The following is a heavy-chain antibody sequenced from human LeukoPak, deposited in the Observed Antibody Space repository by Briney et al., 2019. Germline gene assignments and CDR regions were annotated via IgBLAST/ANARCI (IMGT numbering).Heavy chain of an antibody. V-gene: IGHV1-69*05. CDR1: GGTFSSYA. CDR3: ACSGYYIHCFDY. J-gene: IGHJ4*02. CDR2: IIPIFGTA. D-gene: IGHD3-22*01. Sequence: ASVKVSCKASGGTFSSYAISWVRQAPGQGLEWMGGIIPIFGTANYAQKFQGRVTITTDESTSTAYMELSSLRSEDTAVYYCACSGYYIHCFDYWGQGTLVTVSS.